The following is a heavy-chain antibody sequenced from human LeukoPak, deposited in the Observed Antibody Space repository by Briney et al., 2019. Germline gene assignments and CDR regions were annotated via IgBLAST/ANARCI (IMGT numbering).Heavy chain of an antibody. CDR3: ARHSTPTYYDFWSGYYLSGGVYNWFDP. Sequence: GESLKIACKGSGYSFTSYWIGWVRQMPGKGLEWMGIIYPGDSHTRYSPSFQGQVTISADKSISTAYLQWSSLKASDTAMYYCARHSTPTYYDFWSGYYLSGGVYNWFDPWGQGTLVTVSS. D-gene: IGHD3-3*01. V-gene: IGHV5-51*01. CDR2: IYPGDSHT. J-gene: IGHJ5*02. CDR1: GYSFTSYW.